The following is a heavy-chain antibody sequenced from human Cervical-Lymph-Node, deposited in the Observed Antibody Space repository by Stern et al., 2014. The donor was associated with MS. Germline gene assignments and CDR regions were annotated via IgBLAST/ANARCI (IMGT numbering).Heavy chain of an antibody. CDR2: IYYDGNNR. D-gene: IGHD4-23*01. CDR3: AREGGNPTEYFKH. J-gene: IGHJ1*01. V-gene: IGHV3-33*01. CDR1: GFTFSSSG. Sequence: QVQLVQSGGGVVQPGRSLRLSCAASGFTFSSSGMHWVRQAPGKGLEWLAIIYYDGNNRYYADSVKGRFTISRDNSKNTLYLQMNSLRAEDTAVYYCAREGGNPTEYFKHWGQGPRVTVSS.